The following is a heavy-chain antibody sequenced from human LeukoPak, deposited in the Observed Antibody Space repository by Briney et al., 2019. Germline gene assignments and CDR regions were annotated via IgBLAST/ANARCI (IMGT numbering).Heavy chain of an antibody. CDR2: IYTSGST. CDR3: ASGVLWFGELPRPAFDI. J-gene: IGHJ3*02. V-gene: IGHV4-61*02. D-gene: IGHD3-10*01. Sequence: SETLSLTCTVSGGSISSGSYYWSWIRQPAGKGLEWIGRIYTSGSTNYNPSLKSRVTISVDTSKNQFSLKLSSVTAADTAVYYCASGVLWFGELPRPAFDIWGRGTMVTVSS. CDR1: GGSISSGSYY.